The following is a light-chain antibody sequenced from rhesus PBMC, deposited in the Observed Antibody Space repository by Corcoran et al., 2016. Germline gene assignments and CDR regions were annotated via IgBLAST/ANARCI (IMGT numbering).Light chain of an antibody. J-gene: IGKJ4*01. V-gene: IGKV1-33*02. Sequence: DIQMTPSPSSLSASVGDRVTIPCQASQDIRSWLALYQQKPGKAPNLLISAASSLQIGVPSRFSGSGSGTDFTLTISSLQPEDFTTYYCQQHNSYPLPFGGGTKVEIK. CDR1: QDIRSW. CDR3: QQHNSYPLP. CDR2: AAS.